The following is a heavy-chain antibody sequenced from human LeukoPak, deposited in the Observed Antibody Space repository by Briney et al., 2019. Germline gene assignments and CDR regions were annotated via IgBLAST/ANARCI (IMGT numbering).Heavy chain of an antibody. J-gene: IGHJ4*02. Sequence: GGSLRLSCAASGFTFSDHYMDWVRQAPGKGLEWVGRTRNKDNSYTTEYAASVKGRFTISRDDSKNSLYLQMNSLKTEDTAVYYCARDIGGDYGYYFDYWGQGTLVTVSS. V-gene: IGHV3-72*01. D-gene: IGHD4-17*01. CDR3: ARDIGGDYGYYFDY. CDR1: GFTFSDHY. CDR2: TRNKDNSYTT.